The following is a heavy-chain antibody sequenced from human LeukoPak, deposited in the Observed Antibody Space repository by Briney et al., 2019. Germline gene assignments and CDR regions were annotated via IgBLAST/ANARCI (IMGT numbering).Heavy chain of an antibody. J-gene: IGHJ4*02. V-gene: IGHV4-38-2*02. CDR3: ARDIPSGSYGY. Sequence: SETLSLTCAVSGYSISSGYYWGWIRQPPGKGLEWIGYFYHSGSTYYNPSLKSRVTISVDTSKNQFSLKLSSVTAADTAVYYCARDIPSGSYGYWGQGTLVTVSS. D-gene: IGHD1-26*01. CDR2: FYHSGST. CDR1: GYSISSGYY.